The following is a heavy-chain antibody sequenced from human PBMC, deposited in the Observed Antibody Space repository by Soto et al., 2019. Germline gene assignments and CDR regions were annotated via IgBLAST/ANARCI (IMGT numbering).Heavy chain of an antibody. Sequence: PSQTLSLTCAISGDSVSSNSAAWNWIRQSPSRGLEWLGRTYYRSKWYNDYAVSVKSRITINPDTSKNQFSLQLNSVTPEDTAVYYCARVPLAAAVKPNDAFDIWGQGTMVTVSS. CDR1: GDSVSSNSAA. D-gene: IGHD6-13*01. CDR2: TYYRSKWYN. V-gene: IGHV6-1*01. J-gene: IGHJ3*02. CDR3: ARVPLAAAVKPNDAFDI.